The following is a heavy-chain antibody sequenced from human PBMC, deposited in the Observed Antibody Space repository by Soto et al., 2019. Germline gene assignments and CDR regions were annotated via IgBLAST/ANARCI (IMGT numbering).Heavy chain of an antibody. CDR2: INPSGGST. CDR1: GYTFTSYY. J-gene: IGHJ5*02. CDR3: ARSGVAATPGNWFDP. Sequence: QVQLVQSGAEVKKPGASVKVSCKASGYTFTSYYMHWVRQAPGQGLEWMGIINPSGGSTSYAQKFQGRVTMTRDTSTSTGYMELSSLRSEDTAVYYCARSGVAATPGNWFDPWGQGTLVTVSS. V-gene: IGHV1-46*01. D-gene: IGHD2-15*01.